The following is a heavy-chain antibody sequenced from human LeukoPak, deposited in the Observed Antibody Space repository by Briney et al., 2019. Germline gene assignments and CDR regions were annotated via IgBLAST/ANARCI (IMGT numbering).Heavy chain of an antibody. CDR2: ISGSGGST. Sequence: GGSLRLSCAVSGFTFSSYAMSWVRQAPGKGLEWVSAISGSGGSTYYADSVKGRLTISRDNSKNTLYLQMNSLRAEDTAVYYCAKCGSGWPYYFDYWGQGTLVTVSS. J-gene: IGHJ4*02. CDR3: AKCGSGWPYYFDY. V-gene: IGHV3-23*01. D-gene: IGHD6-19*01. CDR1: GFTFSSYA.